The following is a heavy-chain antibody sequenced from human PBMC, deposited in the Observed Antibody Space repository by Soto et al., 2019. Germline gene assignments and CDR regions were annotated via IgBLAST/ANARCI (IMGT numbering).Heavy chain of an antibody. CDR2: INSGGSA. Sequence: SETLSLTCAVSGGSISSSNWWGWIRQPPGEGLEWIGNINSGGSAYYYPSLRTRVTISVDTSKNQFSLRLSSVTAADTAVYYCADMRGQWLPRDWGQGILVTVS. V-gene: IGHV4-39*01. CDR1: GGSISSSNW. D-gene: IGHD6-19*01. J-gene: IGHJ4*02. CDR3: ADMRGQWLPRD.